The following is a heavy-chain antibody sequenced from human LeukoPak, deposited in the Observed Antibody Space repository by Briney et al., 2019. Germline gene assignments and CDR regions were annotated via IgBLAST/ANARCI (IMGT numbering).Heavy chain of an antibody. V-gene: IGHV3-30*04. J-gene: IGHJ4*02. CDR1: GFTFSSYA. CDR2: ISYDGSNK. CDR3: ARGDTSGSYYNDPAGVDY. D-gene: IGHD3-10*01. Sequence: GRSLRLSCAASGFTFSSYAMHWVRQAPGKGLEWVAVISYDGSNKYYADSVKGRFTISRDTSKNTLYLQMNSLRAEDTAVYYCARGDTSGSYYNDPAGVDYWGQGTLATVSS.